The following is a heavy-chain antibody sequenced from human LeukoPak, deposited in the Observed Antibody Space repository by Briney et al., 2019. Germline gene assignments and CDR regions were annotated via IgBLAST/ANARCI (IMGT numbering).Heavy chain of an antibody. CDR2: INPDGGST. D-gene: IGHD6-13*01. Sequence: ASVKVSCMASGYTLTSYSIQWVRQAPGQGLEWMGLINPDGGSTAYAHRFQGRVTMTRDTSTSTVYMDFSSLRSEDTALYYCARAPRNSSTMLDYWGQGTLVTVSS. CDR1: GYTLTSYS. J-gene: IGHJ4*02. V-gene: IGHV1-46*01. CDR3: ARAPRNSSTMLDY.